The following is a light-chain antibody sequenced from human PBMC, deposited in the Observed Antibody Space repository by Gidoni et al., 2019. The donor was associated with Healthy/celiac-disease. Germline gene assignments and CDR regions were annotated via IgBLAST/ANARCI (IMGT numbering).Light chain of an antibody. CDR3: QHSYSTPYT. Sequence: EIQMTPPPPSLSASVGARVTITCSASQSISSYLNWYQQKPGEAPQLLIYAASSLPSGVPSGFSSSGSRTDITLTISSLHPEVFASYYWQHSYSTPYTFGQGTKLEIK. CDR2: AAS. CDR1: QSISSY. J-gene: IGKJ2*01. V-gene: IGKV1-39*01.